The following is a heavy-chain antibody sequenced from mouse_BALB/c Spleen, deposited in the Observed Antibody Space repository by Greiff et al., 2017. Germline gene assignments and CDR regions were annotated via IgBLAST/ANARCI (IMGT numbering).Heavy chain of an antibody. D-gene: IGHD2-4*01. CDR1: GYTFTDYE. CDR2: IDPETGGT. J-gene: IGHJ1*01. Sequence: LVESGAELVRPGASVTLSCKASGYTFTDYEMHWVKQTPVHGLEWIGAIDPETGGTAYNQKFKGKATLTADKSSSTAYMELRSLTSEDSAVYYCTRNYERYFDVWGAGTTVTVSS. V-gene: IGHV1-15*01. CDR3: TRNYERYFDV.